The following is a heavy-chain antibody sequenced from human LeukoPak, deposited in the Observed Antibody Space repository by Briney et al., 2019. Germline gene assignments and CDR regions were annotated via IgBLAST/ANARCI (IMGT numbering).Heavy chain of an antibody. CDR1: GDSINSLDL. CDR3: AGLVGRYSSGLYYYYFDY. D-gene: IGHD3-22*01. J-gene: IGHJ4*02. CDR2: MYLSGTT. V-gene: IGHV4-4*02. Sequence: SETLSLTCTVSGDSINSLDLWSWVRQPPGKGLEWIGEMYLSGTTHSNPSVKSRVTISIVKSKNQFFLNLSSVTAADTAVYYCAGLVGRYSSGLYYYYFDYWGQGTLVTVSS.